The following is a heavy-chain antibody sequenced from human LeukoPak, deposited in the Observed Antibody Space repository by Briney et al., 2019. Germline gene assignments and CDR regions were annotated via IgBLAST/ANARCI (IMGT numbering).Heavy chain of an antibody. D-gene: IGHD3-22*01. Sequence: PGRSLRLSCAASGFTFSSYGMHWVRQAPGKGLEWVAVISYDGSNKYYADSVKGRFTISRDNSKNTLYLQMNNLRAEDTAVYYCAKGRGYYYDSSGYYYVGNYFDYWGQGTLVTVSS. CDR2: ISYDGSNK. V-gene: IGHV3-30*18. J-gene: IGHJ4*02. CDR3: AKGRGYYYDSSGYYYVGNYFDY. CDR1: GFTFSSYG.